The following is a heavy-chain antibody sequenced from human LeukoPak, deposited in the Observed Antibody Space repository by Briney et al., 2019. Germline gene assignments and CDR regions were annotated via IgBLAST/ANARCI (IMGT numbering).Heavy chain of an antibody. CDR3: ARDLPPPYYDFWSGYYDAFDI. V-gene: IGHV3-21*01. CDR2: ISSSSSYI. J-gene: IGHJ3*02. D-gene: IGHD3-3*01. CDR1: GFTFSSYS. Sequence: GGSLRLSCAASGFTFSSYSMNWVRQAPGKGLEWVSSISSSSSYIYYADSVKGRFTISRDNAKNSLYLQMNSLRAEDTAVYYCARDLPPPYYDFWSGYYDAFDIWGQGTMVTVSS.